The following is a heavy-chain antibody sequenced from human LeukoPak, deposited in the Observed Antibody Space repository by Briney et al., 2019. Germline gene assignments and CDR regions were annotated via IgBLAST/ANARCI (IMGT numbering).Heavy chain of an antibody. J-gene: IGHJ4*02. D-gene: IGHD3-3*01. Sequence: GGSLRLSCAASGFTVSTNYMTWVRQAPGKGLEWVSAISGSGGSTYYADSVKGRFTISRDNSKNTLYLQMNSLRAEDTAVYYCAKGGGRFLPDYWGQGTLVTVSS. CDR3: AKGGGRFLPDY. CDR2: ISGSGGST. V-gene: IGHV3-23*01. CDR1: GFTVSTNY.